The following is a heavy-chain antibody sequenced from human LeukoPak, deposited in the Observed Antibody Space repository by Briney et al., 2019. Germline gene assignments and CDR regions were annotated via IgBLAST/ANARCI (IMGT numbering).Heavy chain of an antibody. V-gene: IGHV1-46*01. CDR2: INPSGGST. Sequence: VSVKVTCKASGYTFTSYYMHWVRQAPGQGLEWMGIINPSGGSTSYAQKFQGRVTMTRDTSTSTVYMELSSLRSEDTAVYYCAREMHIVVVTAIYYYGMDVWGQGTTVTVSS. D-gene: IGHD2-21*02. J-gene: IGHJ6*02. CDR1: GYTFTSYY. CDR3: AREMHIVVVTAIYYYGMDV.